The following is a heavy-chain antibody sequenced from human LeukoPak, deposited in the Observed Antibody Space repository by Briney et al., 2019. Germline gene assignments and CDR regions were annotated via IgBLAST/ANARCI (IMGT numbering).Heavy chain of an antibody. J-gene: IGHJ3*02. Sequence: GGSLRLSCAASGFRFSDYGMHWLRQAPGKGLEWVTFIRYDGSNKHSADSVKGRFTISRDNSRNTLYLQMNSLRPEDTAVYYCAKDLGYNWNFDALDIWGQGTMVTVSS. CDR3: AKDLGYNWNFDALDI. V-gene: IGHV3-30*02. CDR2: IRYDGSNK. D-gene: IGHD1-1*01. CDR1: GFRFSDYG.